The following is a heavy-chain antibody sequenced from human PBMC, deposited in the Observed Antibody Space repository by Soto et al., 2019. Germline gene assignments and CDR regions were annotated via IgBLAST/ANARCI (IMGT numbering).Heavy chain of an antibody. Sequence: SQTLSLTCAISGDSVSRTSVAWNWIRQSPSRGLEWLGRTYYRSKWNSDYAVSVRGRITINPDTSKSRFSLQLNSVTPEDTAVYYCVRGQFSAFDCWGQGTLVTVSS. CDR3: VRGQFSAFDC. CDR2: TYYRSKWNS. V-gene: IGHV6-1*01. J-gene: IGHJ4*02. CDR1: GDSVSRTSVA.